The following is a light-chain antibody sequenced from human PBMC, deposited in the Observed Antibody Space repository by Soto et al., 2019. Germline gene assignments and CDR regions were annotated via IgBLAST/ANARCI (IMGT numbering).Light chain of an antibody. CDR1: QSVSNNY. Sequence: EIALTQSPGTLSLSPGERATLSCRASQSVSNNYLAWYQQKPGQAPRLLIYGASNRATGIPDRFSGGGSGTDFTLTISRLEPEDFVVYYCQQYGSSPGTFGQGTKVDIK. V-gene: IGKV3-20*01. CDR2: GAS. J-gene: IGKJ1*01. CDR3: QQYGSSPGT.